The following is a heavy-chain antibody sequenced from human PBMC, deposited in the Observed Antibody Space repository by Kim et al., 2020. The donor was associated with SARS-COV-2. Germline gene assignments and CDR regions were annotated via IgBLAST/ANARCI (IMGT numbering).Heavy chain of an antibody. D-gene: IGHD6-19*01. V-gene: IGHV3-11*06. CDR3: ARDDLIHRGQWLVLNYYGMDV. CDR2: ISSSSSYT. J-gene: IGHJ6*02. Sequence: GGSLRLSCAASGFTFSDYYMSWIRQASGKGLEWVSYISSSSSYTNYADSVKGRFTISRDNAKNSLYLQMNSLRAEDTAVYYCARDDLIHRGQWLVLNYYGMDVWGQGTTVTASS. CDR1: GFTFSDYY.